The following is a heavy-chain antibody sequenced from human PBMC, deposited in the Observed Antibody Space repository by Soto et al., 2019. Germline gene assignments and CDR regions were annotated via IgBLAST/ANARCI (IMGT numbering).Heavy chain of an antibody. CDR2: FYYSGST. Sequence: SETLSLTCTVSGGSISSYYWSWIRQPPGKGLEWIGYFYYSGSTNYNPSLKSRVTISVDTSKNQFSLKLSSVTAADTAVYYCARISTNYYYYYYMDVWGKGTTVTVSS. CDR1: GGSISSYY. D-gene: IGHD2-2*01. CDR3: ARISTNYYYYYYMDV. J-gene: IGHJ6*03. V-gene: IGHV4-59*01.